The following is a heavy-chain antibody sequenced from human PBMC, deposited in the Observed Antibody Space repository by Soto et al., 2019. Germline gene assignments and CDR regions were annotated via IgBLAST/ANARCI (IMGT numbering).Heavy chain of an antibody. V-gene: IGHV4-34*01. Sequence: QVQLQQWGAGLLKPSETLSLTCAVYGGSFSGYYWSWIRQPPGKGLEWIGEINHSGSTNYNPSLKRRVTISVDTSKNQFSLKLSSVTAADTAVYYCASTAVVPGGLSIYYFDYWGQGTLVTVSS. CDR2: INHSGST. D-gene: IGHD2-2*01. J-gene: IGHJ4*02. CDR3: ASTAVVPGGLSIYYFDY. CDR1: GGSFSGYY.